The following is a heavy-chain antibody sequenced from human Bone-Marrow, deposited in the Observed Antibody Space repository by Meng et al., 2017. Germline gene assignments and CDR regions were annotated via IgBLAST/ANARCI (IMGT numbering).Heavy chain of an antibody. CDR3: LRGSGGSV. D-gene: IGHD3-10*01. Sequence: QLQLQESGPGLVKPSETLSLTCAVSGDSITNHNWWALVRQPPGKGLEWIGEIPHRGSSGYSPTLKGRVSMAIDRSKDQFSLKLASVNAADTGVYHCLRGSGGSVWGQGTLVTVSS. J-gene: IGHJ1*01. CDR1: GDSITNHNW. CDR2: IPHRGSS. V-gene: IGHV4-4*02.